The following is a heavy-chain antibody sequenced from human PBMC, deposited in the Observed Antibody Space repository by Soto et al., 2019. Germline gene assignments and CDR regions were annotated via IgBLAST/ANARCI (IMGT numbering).Heavy chain of an antibody. CDR2: IYYSGST. CDR3: ARRGYYYDSSGYPSVWY. Sequence: SETLSLTCTVSGGSISSSSYYWGWIRQPPGKGLEWIGSIYYSGSTYYNPSLKSRVTISVDTSKNQFSLTLSSVTAADTAVYYCARRGYYYDSSGYPSVWYWGQGTLVTVSS. D-gene: IGHD3-22*01. V-gene: IGHV4-39*01. CDR1: GGSISSSSYY. J-gene: IGHJ4*02.